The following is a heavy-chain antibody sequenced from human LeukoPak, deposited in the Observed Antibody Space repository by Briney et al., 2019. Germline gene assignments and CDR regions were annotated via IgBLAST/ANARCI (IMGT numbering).Heavy chain of an antibody. CDR3: AGGRLPQSYEGFKY. CDR2: INEDGSKD. D-gene: IGHD4-11*01. CDR1: GFTFSSYW. V-gene: IGHV3-7*01. Sequence: GGSLRLSCAASGFTFSSYWMSWVRQAPGKGLEWVATINEDGSKDYYLDSVKGRFIISRDNAKKSLYLQTTSLRVEDTAMYYCAGGRLPQSYEGFKYWGQGIPVTVSS. J-gene: IGHJ4*02.